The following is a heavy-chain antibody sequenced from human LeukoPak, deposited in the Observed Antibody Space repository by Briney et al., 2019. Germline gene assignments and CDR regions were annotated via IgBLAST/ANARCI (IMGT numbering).Heavy chain of an antibody. D-gene: IGHD1-26*01. V-gene: IGHV4-39*01. CDR2: IYYSGST. CDR3: AKSGGYGLIDY. J-gene: IGHJ4*02. CDR1: GASVSGSAYY. Sequence: SETLSLTCTVSGASVSGSAYYWGWIRQPPGTGLEWIGNIYYSGSTYYNESLESRVTTSIDTSKNQFSLKLNYVTAADTAMYYCAKSGGYGLIDYWGQGTLVTVSS.